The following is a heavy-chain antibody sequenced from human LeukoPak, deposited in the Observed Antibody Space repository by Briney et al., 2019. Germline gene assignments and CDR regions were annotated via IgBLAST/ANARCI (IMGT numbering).Heavy chain of an antibody. CDR3: ARLITGTTTAFDI. J-gene: IGHJ3*02. D-gene: IGHD1-7*01. CDR2: VYTSGST. CDR1: GGSISGYY. V-gene: IGHV4-4*07. Sequence: SETLSLTCSVSGGSISGYYWTWIRQPAGRGLEWIGRVYTSGSTHYNPSLKTRLTMSVDTSKNQFSLKLSSVTAADTAVYYCARLITGTTTAFDIWGQGTMVTVPS.